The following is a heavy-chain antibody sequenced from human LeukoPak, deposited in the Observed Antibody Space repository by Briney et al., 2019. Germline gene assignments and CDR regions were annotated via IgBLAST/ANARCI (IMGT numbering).Heavy chain of an antibody. V-gene: IGHV3-66*01. CDR2: IYRDSSA. CDR3: ARGPGWNYFDY. J-gene: IGHJ4*02. Sequence: GGSLRLSCAVSGFTVSIYYMTWVRQAPGKGLEWVSFIYRDSSANYADSVKGRFTISRDNSRNTVYLQMNSLRAEDTAVYYCARGPGWNYFDYWGQGTLVTVSS. D-gene: IGHD2-15*01. CDR1: GFTVSIYY.